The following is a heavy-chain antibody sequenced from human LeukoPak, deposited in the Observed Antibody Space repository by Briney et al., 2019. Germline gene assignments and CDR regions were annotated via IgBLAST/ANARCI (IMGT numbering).Heavy chain of an antibody. D-gene: IGHD3-16*02. CDR2: ISSSSYT. J-gene: IGHJ3*02. V-gene: IGHV3-11*03. Sequence: GGSLRLSCAASGFTFSDYYMSWIRQAPGKGLEWVSYISSSSYTNYADSVKGRFTISRDNAKNSLYLQMNSLRAEDTAVYYCARYRYKDSDAFDIWGQGTMVTVSS. CDR1: GFTFSDYY. CDR3: ARYRYKDSDAFDI.